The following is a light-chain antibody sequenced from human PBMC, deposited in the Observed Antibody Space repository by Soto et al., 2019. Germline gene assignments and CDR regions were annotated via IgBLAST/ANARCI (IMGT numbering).Light chain of an antibody. Sequence: QSALTQPASVSGSPGQSITISCTGTSSDVGSYNLVSWYQQHPGKAPKLMIYEVSKRPSGVSNRFSGSKSGNTASLTISGLQAEDEADHYCCSYAGSSTFYVFGTGTTLTVL. V-gene: IGLV2-23*02. J-gene: IGLJ1*01. CDR2: EVS. CDR1: SSDVGSYNL. CDR3: CSYAGSSTFYV.